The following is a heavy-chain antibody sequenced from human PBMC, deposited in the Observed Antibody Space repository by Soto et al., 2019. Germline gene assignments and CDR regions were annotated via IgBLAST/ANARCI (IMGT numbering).Heavy chain of an antibody. D-gene: IGHD1-26*01. CDR1: GYTLTELS. Sequence: RASVKVSCKVSGYTLTELSMRWVRQAPGKGLEWMGGFDPEDGETIYAQKFQGRVTMTEDTSTDTAYMELSSLRSEDTAVYYCATADEVGGSYDYWGQGTLVTVSS. J-gene: IGHJ4*02. V-gene: IGHV1-24*01. CDR3: ATADEVGGSYDY. CDR2: FDPEDGET.